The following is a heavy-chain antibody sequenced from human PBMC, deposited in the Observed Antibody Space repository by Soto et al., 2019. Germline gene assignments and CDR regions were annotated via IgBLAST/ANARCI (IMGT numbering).Heavy chain of an antibody. CDR3: ARGDCGGDCPGGMDV. CDR1: GFTLSSYW. V-gene: IGHV3-74*01. D-gene: IGHD2-21*02. J-gene: IGHJ6*02. CDR2: INTDGNTI. Sequence: EVQLVESGGGLVQPGGSLRLSCAASGFTLSSYWMHWVRQPPGKGLVWVSRINTDGNTINYADSVKGRFTISRDTAKNTLCLQMNSLRAEDTAVYYCARGDCGGDCPGGMDVWGQGTTVTVSS.